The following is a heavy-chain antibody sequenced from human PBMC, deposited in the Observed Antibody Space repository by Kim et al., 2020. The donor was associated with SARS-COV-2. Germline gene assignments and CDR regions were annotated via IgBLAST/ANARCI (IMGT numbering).Heavy chain of an antibody. D-gene: IGHD3-10*01. CDR3: ARVSYYGSGRGWFDP. V-gene: IGHV1-18*01. J-gene: IGHJ5*02. CDR1: GYTFTSYG. Sequence: ASVKVSCKASGYTFTSYGISWVRQAPGQGLEWMGWISAYNGNTNYAQKLQGRVTMTTDTSTSTAYMELRSLRSDDTAVYYCARVSYYGSGRGWFDPWGQGTLVTVSS. CDR2: ISAYNGNT.